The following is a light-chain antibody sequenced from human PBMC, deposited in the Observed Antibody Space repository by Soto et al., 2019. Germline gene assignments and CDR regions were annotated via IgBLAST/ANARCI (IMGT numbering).Light chain of an antibody. J-gene: IGLJ1*01. V-gene: IGLV2-14*01. Sequence: QSAVTQPASVSGSPGQSITISCTGTSSDVGGYNYVSWYQQHPGKAPKLMIYEVSNRPSGVSNRFSGSKSGNTASLTISGLQAEDEADYYCSSYTSSSTVFGTGTKVTVL. CDR3: SSYTSSSTV. CDR2: EVS. CDR1: SSDVGGYNY.